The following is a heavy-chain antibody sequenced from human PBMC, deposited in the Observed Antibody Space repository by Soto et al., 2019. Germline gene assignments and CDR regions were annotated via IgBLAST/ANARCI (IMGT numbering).Heavy chain of an antibody. CDR3: VKDNRIKVDCSGGTCYSDYFDY. CDR2: ISYDGRNQ. J-gene: IGHJ4*02. D-gene: IGHD2-15*01. Sequence: QVQLVESGGGVVQPGRSLRLSCAASGFTFNSHGMHWVRQAPGKGLEWVSVISYDGRNQYYGDPVKGRFTISRDNSKNTVYLHMNCLRAEYTAVYYCVKDNRIKVDCSGGTCYSDYFDYWGQGALVTVSS. V-gene: IGHV3-30*18. CDR1: GFTFNSHG.